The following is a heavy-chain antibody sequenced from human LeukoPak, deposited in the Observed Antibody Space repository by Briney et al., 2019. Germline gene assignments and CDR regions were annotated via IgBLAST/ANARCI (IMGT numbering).Heavy chain of an antibody. V-gene: IGHV3-53*05. CDR3: ARDIKGGAYYYYGMDV. J-gene: IGHJ6*02. CDR1: GFTVSSNY. Sequence: GGSLRLSCAASGFTVSSNYMSWVRQAPGKGLEWVLVIYSGGSTCYADSVKGRFTISRDNSKNTLYLQMNGLRAEDTALYYCARDIKGGAYYYYGMDVWGQGSTVTVSS. CDR2: IYSGGST. D-gene: IGHD1-26*01.